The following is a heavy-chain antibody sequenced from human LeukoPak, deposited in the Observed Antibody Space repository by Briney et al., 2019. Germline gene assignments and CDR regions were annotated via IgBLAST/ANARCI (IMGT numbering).Heavy chain of an antibody. CDR3: ARVGYSYGHWYFDL. V-gene: IGHV3-53*01. CDR1: GFTVSRNY. CDR2: IYSGGST. D-gene: IGHD5-18*01. J-gene: IGHJ2*01. Sequence: GSLRLSCVASGFTVSRNYMSWVRQAPGKGLEWVSVIYSGGSTYYADSVKGRFTISRDSSKNTLYLQMDSLRAGDTAAYYCARVGYSYGHWYFDLWGRGTLVTVSS.